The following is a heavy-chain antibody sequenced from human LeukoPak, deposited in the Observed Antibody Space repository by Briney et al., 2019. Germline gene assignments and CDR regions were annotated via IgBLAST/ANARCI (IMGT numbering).Heavy chain of an antibody. J-gene: IGHJ4*02. V-gene: IGHV3-64*01. Sequence: GGSLRLSCAASGFTFSSYAMPWVRPAPGKGLEYVSAISSNGGSTYYANSVKGRFTISRDNSKNTLYLQMGSLRAEDMAVYYCARGRGSGSHWGQGTLVTVSS. CDR1: GFTFSSYA. CDR3: ARGRGSGSH. D-gene: IGHD6-13*01. CDR2: ISSNGGST.